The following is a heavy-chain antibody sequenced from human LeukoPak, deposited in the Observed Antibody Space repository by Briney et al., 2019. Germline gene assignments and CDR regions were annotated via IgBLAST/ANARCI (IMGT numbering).Heavy chain of an antibody. J-gene: IGHJ6*03. V-gene: IGHV4-59*01. CDR2: VYYSGST. CDR3: AREDYYYMDV. Sequence: SETLSLTCTVSGGSISTYYWSWIRQPPGKGLEWIGYVYYSGSTNYNPSLKSRVTISADTSKNQFSLRLRSVTAADTAVYYCAREDYYYMDVWGKGTTVTVSS. CDR1: GGSISTYY.